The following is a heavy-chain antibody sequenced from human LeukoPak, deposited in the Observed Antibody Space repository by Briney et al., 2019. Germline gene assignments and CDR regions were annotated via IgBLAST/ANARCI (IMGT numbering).Heavy chain of an antibody. J-gene: IGHJ4*02. CDR1: GYTFTSYA. CDR2: IIPIFGTA. D-gene: IGHD3-22*01. CDR3: ARGGPGYYDSSGYFDY. V-gene: IGHV1-69*13. Sequence: SVKVSCKASGYTFTSYAISWVRQAAGQGLEWMGGIIPIFGTANYAQKFQGRVTITADESTSTAYMELSSLRSEDTAVYYCARGGPGYYDSSGYFDYWGQGTLVTVSS.